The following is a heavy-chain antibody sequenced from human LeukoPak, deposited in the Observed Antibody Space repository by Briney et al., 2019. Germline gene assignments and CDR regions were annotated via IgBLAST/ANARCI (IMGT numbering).Heavy chain of an antibody. V-gene: IGHV3-15*01. D-gene: IGHD3-22*01. CDR2: IKSKTDGGTT. CDR3: TTAQPITMIVVVISYWYFDL. Sequence: GGSLRLSCAASGFTFSNAWTSWVRQAPGKGLEWVGRIKSKTDGGTTDYAAPVKGRFTISRDDSKNTLYLQMNSLKTEDTAVYYCTTAQPITMIVVVISYWYFDLWGRGTLVTVSS. CDR1: GFTFSNAW. J-gene: IGHJ2*01.